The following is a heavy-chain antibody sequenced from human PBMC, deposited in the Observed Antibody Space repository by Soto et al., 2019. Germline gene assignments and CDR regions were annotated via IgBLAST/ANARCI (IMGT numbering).Heavy chain of an antibody. CDR3: ARVERGTATTVVDAFDI. Sequence: QVQLQQWGAGLLKPSETLSLTCAVYGGFVSSGSYYWSWIRQPPGKGLEWIGEMSHSGGTHFNPSLKSRVTISVDTSKNQCSLKMSSVTAAATALYYCARVERGTATTVVDAFDIWGPGTMVTVSS. CDR1: GGFVSSGSYY. V-gene: IGHV4-34*01. D-gene: IGHD1-1*01. CDR2: MSHSGGT. J-gene: IGHJ3*02.